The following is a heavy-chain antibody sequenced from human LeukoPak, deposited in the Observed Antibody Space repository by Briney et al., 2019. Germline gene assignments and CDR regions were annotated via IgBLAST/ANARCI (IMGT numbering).Heavy chain of an antibody. CDR2: ISSSGSSI. CDR3: ARVCSNTSCWGAFDI. CDR1: GFAFSDYY. D-gene: IGHD2-2*01. J-gene: IGHJ3*02. Sequence: GGSLSLSCAASGFAFSDYYMNWIRQAPGKGLEWVSYISSSGSSIYYADSVKGRFTSSRDNAKNSLYLQMNSLRAEDTAVYYCARVCSNTSCWGAFDIWGQGTMVTVSS. V-gene: IGHV3-11*04.